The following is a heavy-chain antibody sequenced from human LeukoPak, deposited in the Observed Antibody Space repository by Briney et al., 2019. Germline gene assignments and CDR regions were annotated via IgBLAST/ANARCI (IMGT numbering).Heavy chain of an antibody. V-gene: IGHV3-53*01. D-gene: IGHD6-19*01. J-gene: IGHJ4*02. Sequence: GGSLRLSCAASGFTVSNNYMTWVRQAPGKGLEWVSIIFSGVGTYYADSVMGRFTISRDNSKNTLYLQMNSLTDEDTAVYYCARDGPGGGGQQWLFDYWGQGTLVTVSS. CDR3: ARDGPGGGGQQWLFDY. CDR2: IFSGVGT. CDR1: GFTVSNNY.